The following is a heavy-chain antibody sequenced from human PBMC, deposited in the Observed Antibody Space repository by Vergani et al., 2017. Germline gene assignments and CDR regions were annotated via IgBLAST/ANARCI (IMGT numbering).Heavy chain of an antibody. J-gene: IGHJ6*02. CDR3: AKDRAVRGYYYYGMDV. D-gene: IGHD3-10*01. V-gene: IGHV3-9*01. CDR2: ISWNSGSI. CDR1: GFTFDDYA. Sequence: EVQLVESGGGLVQPGGSLRLSCAASGFTFDDYAMHWVRQAPGKGLEWVSGISWNSGSIGYADSVKGRFTISRDNAKNSLYLQMNSLRAEDTALYYCAKDRAVRGYYYYGMDVWGQGTTVTVSS.